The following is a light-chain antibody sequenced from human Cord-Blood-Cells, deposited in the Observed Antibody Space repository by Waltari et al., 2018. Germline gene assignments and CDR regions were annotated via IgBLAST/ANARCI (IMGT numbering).Light chain of an antibody. J-gene: IGKJ2*01. CDR3: QQRSNWPPMYT. Sequence: IVLTQYPAPLSSSPGERATLPCRASQSVSSYLAWYQQKPGQAPRLLIYDASNRATGIPARFSGSGSGTDFTLTISSLEPEDFAVYYCQQRSNWPPMYTFGQGTKLEIK. CDR1: QSVSSY. V-gene: IGKV3-11*01. CDR2: DAS.